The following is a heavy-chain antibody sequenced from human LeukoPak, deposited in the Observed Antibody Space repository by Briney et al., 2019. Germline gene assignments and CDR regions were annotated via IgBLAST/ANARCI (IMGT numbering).Heavy chain of an antibody. V-gene: IGHV4-4*07. CDR3: ARGPRITIFGVVTPEYYFDY. CDR1: GGSISSYY. D-gene: IGHD3-3*01. J-gene: IGHJ4*02. Sequence: SETLSLTCTVSGGSISSYYWSWIRQPAGKGLEWIGRIYTSGSTNYNPSLKSRVTMSVDTSKNQFSLKLTSVTAADTAVYYCARGPRITIFGVVTPEYYFDYWGQGTLVTVSS. CDR2: IYTSGST.